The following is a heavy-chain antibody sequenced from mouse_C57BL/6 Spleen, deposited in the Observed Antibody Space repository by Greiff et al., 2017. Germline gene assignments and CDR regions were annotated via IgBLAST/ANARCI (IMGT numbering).Heavy chain of an antibody. CDR3: ANSSTIVTRYYYDMGY. CDR2: IYPRDGST. CDR1: GYTFTSYD. Sequence: QVQLQQSGPELVKPGASVKLSCKASGYTFTSYDINWVKQRPGQGLEWIGWIYPRDGSTKYNEKFKGKATLTVDTSSSTAYMELYSLTSEDSAVYFCANSSTIVTRYYYDMGYWGQGTSVTVSS. J-gene: IGHJ4*01. D-gene: IGHD2-5*01. V-gene: IGHV1-85*01.